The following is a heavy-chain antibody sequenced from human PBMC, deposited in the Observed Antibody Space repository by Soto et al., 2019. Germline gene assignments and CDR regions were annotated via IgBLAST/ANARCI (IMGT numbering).Heavy chain of an antibody. D-gene: IGHD7-27*01. Sequence: PVGSLRLSCVASVFTFSSYAMSCVRKAPGKWLEWVSAISANGGTTYYIDSVKGRFTISRDNSKNTVYLQMNSLRAEDTAIYYCANGGTGEGYFEKWGQGALVNVSS. CDR3: ANGGTGEGYFEK. V-gene: IGHV3-23*01. CDR1: VFTFSSYA. J-gene: IGHJ4*02. CDR2: ISANGGTT.